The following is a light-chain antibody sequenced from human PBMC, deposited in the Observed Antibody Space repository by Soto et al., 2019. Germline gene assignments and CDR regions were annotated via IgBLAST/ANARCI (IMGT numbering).Light chain of an antibody. CDR2: EVS. Sequence: QSVLTQPASVSGSPGQSITISCTGSSSDIGRYNYVSWYQQLPGKAPKLMIYEVSNRPSGVSNRFSGSKSGNTASLSISGLQAEDEADYYCCSYAGISTLVFGGGTKLTVL. CDR1: SSDIGRYNY. J-gene: IGLJ3*02. V-gene: IGLV2-14*03. CDR3: CSYAGISTLV.